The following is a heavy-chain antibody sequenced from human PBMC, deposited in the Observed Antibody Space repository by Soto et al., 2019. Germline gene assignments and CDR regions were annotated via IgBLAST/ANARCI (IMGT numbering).Heavy chain of an antibody. V-gene: IGHV4-30-4*01. CDR2: IYYSGTT. J-gene: IGHJ4*02. D-gene: IGHD3-22*01. CDR1: GGSISTGDHY. Sequence: SETLSLTCSVSGGSISTGDHYWSWIRQPPGKGLEWIGYIYYSGTTYYNPSLKGRLTISVDTSKNQFSLRLNSVTAADTAVYYCATYYDSSGPTFDYWGQGTLVTVSS. CDR3: ATYYDSSGPTFDY.